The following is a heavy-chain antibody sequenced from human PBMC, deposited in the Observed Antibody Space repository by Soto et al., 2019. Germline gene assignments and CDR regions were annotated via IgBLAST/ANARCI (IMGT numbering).Heavy chain of an antibody. CDR3: ARDSLSDSSGYPPSDAFDI. CDR1: GGSISSYY. J-gene: IGHJ3*02. Sequence: SETLSLTCTVSGGSISSYYWSWIRQPPGKGLEWIGYIYYSGSTNYNPSLKSRVTISVDTSKNQFSLKLSSVTAADTAVYYCARDSLSDSSGYPPSDAFDIWGQGTMVTV. D-gene: IGHD3-22*01. CDR2: IYYSGST. V-gene: IGHV4-59*01.